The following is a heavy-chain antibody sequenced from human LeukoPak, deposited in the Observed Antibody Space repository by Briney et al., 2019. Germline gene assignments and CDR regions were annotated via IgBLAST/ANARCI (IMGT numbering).Heavy chain of an antibody. V-gene: IGHV3-7*04. J-gene: IGHJ4*02. D-gene: IGHD3-16*01. CDR2: INQDGSAK. Sequence: GGSLRLSCEASGFTFSDYWMGWVRQAPGKGLEWVANINQDGSAKYYVDSVKGRFTISKDNANNSLYLQMKSVRAEDTAVYYCARDGGFFFDFWAQGTLVTVSP. CDR3: ARDGGFFFDF. CDR1: GFTFSDYW.